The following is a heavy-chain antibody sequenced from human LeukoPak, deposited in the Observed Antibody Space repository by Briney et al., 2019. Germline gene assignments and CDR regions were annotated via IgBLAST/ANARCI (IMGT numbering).Heavy chain of an antibody. CDR1: GFTFSTYA. Sequence: PGMSLRLSCAASGFTFSTYAIHWVRQAPGKGLEWVAVVSYDGSDKYYADSVKGRFTISRDNAKNSLYLQMNSLRVEDTATYYCAKVAHYYYGSESYYFFEHWGQGTPVTASS. J-gene: IGHJ4*02. CDR2: VSYDGSDK. V-gene: IGHV3-30*04. D-gene: IGHD3-10*01. CDR3: AKVAHYYYGSESYYFFEH.